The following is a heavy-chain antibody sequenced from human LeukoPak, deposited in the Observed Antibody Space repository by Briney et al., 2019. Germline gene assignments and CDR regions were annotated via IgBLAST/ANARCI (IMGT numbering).Heavy chain of an antibody. CDR3: AKSAEGDELLDAFDI. D-gene: IGHD1-26*01. CDR1: GFTFSSYG. Sequence: PGRSLRLSCAASGFTFSSYGMHWVRQAPGKGLEWVAVISYDGSNKYYADSVKGRFTISRDNSKNTLYLQMNSLRAEDTAMYYCAKSAEGDELLDAFDIWGQGTMVTVSS. CDR2: ISYDGSNK. V-gene: IGHV3-30*18. J-gene: IGHJ3*02.